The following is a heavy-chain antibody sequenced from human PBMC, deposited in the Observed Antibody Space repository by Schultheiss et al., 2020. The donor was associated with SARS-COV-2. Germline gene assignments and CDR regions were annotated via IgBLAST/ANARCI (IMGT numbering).Heavy chain of an antibody. CDR2: IYHSGST. CDR1: GGSISSGYY. D-gene: IGHD3-22*01. Sequence: SETLSLTCTVSGGSISSGYYWGWIRQPPGKGLEWIGSIYHSGSTYYNPSLKSRVTISVDTSKNQFSLKLSSVTAADTAVYYCARAPKYYYDSSGYYRYFDYWGQGTLVTVSS. J-gene: IGHJ4*02. V-gene: IGHV4-38-2*02. CDR3: ARAPKYYYDSSGYYRYFDY.